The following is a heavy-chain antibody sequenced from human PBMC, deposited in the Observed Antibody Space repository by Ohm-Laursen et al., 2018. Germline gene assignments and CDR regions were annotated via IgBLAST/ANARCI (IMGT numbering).Heavy chain of an antibody. CDR3: ATSYGDSYPLDY. Sequence: ASVKVSCKASGYTFTGYYMHWVQQAPGKGLEWMGLVDPEDGETIYAEKFQGRVTITADTSTDTAYMELSSLRSEDTAVYYCATSYGDSYPLDYWGQGTLVTVSS. J-gene: IGHJ4*02. V-gene: IGHV1-69-2*01. D-gene: IGHD4-17*01. CDR2: VDPEDGET. CDR1: GYTFTGYY.